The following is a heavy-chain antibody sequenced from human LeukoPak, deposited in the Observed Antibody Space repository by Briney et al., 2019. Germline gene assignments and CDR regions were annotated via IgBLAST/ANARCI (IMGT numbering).Heavy chain of an antibody. D-gene: IGHD6-13*01. CDR3: ARAAAGPQDYYYGMDV. J-gene: IGHJ6*02. CDR1: GYTFTRYA. Sequence: ASVKVSCKASGYTFTRYAMNWVRQAPGQGLEWMGWINTNTGNPTYAQGFTGRFVFSLDTSVSTAYLQISSLKAEDTAVYYCARAAAGPQDYYYGMDVWGQGTTVTVSS. CDR2: INTNTGNP. V-gene: IGHV7-4-1*02.